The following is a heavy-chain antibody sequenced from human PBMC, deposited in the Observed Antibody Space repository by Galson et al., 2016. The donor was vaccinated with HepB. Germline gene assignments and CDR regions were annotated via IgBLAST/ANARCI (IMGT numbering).Heavy chain of an antibody. CDR1: GFIFNTYG. Sequence: SLRLSCAASGFIFNTYGMQWVRQAPGKGLEWVAFIGFDGNNRFYADSVKGRFTISRDKSENTVYLQMNTLRTEETAVYYCTKLKHYYDSSGFGMDVWGQGTTVTVSS. V-gene: IGHV3-30*02. CDR2: IGFDGNNR. J-gene: IGHJ6*02. D-gene: IGHD3-22*01. CDR3: TKLKHYYDSSGFGMDV.